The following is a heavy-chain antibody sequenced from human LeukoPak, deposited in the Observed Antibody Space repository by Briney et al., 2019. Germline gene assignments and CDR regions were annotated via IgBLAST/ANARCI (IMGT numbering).Heavy chain of an antibody. Sequence: PGGSLRLSCAASGVTVSSTYMTWVRRAPGKGLEWVSAISGSGGSTYYADSVKGRFTTSRDNSKNTLYLQMNSLRAEDTAVYYCAKEGSSYHGPVDYWGQGTLVTVSS. CDR2: ISGSGGST. D-gene: IGHD6-6*01. CDR3: AKEGSSYHGPVDY. V-gene: IGHV3-23*01. J-gene: IGHJ4*02. CDR1: GVTVSSTY.